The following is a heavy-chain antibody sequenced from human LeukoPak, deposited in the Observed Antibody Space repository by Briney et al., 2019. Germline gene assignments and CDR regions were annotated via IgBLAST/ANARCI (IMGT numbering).Heavy chain of an antibody. Sequence: PSETLSLTCTVSGGSIRSSYYYWGWIRQPSGKGLEWIGSIYYSGSTYYNPSLKSRVTISVDTSNNQFSLKLSSVTAADTAVYCCARHKDHAFDIWGQGTMVTVSS. J-gene: IGHJ3*02. CDR3: ARHKDHAFDI. V-gene: IGHV4-39*01. CDR2: IYYSGST. CDR1: GGSIRSSYYY.